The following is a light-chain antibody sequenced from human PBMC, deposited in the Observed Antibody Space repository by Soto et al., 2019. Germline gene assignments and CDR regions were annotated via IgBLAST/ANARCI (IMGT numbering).Light chain of an antibody. Sequence: DIQMTQSPSTLSESVGDRVTITCRASQSISSWLAWYQQKPGKAPKLLISKASSLESGVPSRFSGSGSGTEFTLTISSLQPDDFTTYYCQQYISSPVTFGQGTKLEIK. V-gene: IGKV1-5*03. J-gene: IGKJ2*01. CDR3: QQYISSPVT. CDR1: QSISSW. CDR2: KAS.